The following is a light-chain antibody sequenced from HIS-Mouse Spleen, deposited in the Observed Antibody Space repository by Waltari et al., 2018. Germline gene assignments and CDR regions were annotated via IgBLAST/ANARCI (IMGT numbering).Light chain of an antibody. J-gene: IGKJ2*01. V-gene: IGKV1-8*01. CDR1: QGISSY. Sequence: AIRMTESPSSLPASTGDRVTIICRAGQGISSYLAWYQQKPGKAPKLLIYAASTLQSGVPSRFSGSGSGTDFTLTISCLQSEDFATYYCQQYYSYPQYTFGQGTKLEIK. CDR3: QQYYSYPQYT. CDR2: AAS.